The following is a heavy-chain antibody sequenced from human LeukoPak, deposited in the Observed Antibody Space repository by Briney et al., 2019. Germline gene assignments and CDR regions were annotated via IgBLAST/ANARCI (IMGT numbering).Heavy chain of an antibody. V-gene: IGHV1-46*01. Sequence: ASVTVSCKASGYTFTSYYMHWVRQAPGQGLEWVGIINPSGGSTSYAQKFQGRVTMTRDTSTSTVYMELSSLRSEDTAVYYCARETAVAGYFDYWGQGTLVTVSS. CDR3: ARETAVAGYFDY. CDR2: INPSGGST. D-gene: IGHD6-19*01. CDR1: GYTFTSYY. J-gene: IGHJ4*02.